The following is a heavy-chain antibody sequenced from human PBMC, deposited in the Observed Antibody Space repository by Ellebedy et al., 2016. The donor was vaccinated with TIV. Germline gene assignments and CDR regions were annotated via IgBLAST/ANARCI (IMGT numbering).Heavy chain of an antibody. J-gene: IGHJ6*02. D-gene: IGHD5-24*01. Sequence: MPSETLSLTCAVYGGSFSGYYWSWIRQPPGKGLEWIGEINHSGSTNYNPSLKSRVTISVDTSKNQFSLKLSSVTAADTAVYYCARDRKHGLQPYYYYYGMDVWGQGTTVTVSS. V-gene: IGHV4-34*01. CDR3: ARDRKHGLQPYYYYYGMDV. CDR1: GGSFSGYY. CDR2: INHSGST.